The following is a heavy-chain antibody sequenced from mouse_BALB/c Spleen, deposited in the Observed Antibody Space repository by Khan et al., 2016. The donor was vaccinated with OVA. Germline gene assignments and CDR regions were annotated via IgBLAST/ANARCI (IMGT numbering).Heavy chain of an antibody. V-gene: IGHV1S135*01. CDR2: IDPFSGDT. J-gene: IGHJ3*01. CDR1: GYSFTTYY. D-gene: IGHD2-2*01. CDR3: TIHGYVAWFTY. Sequence: EVQLQQSGPELMKPGASGKISCKASGYSFTTYYIHWVKQSHGKSLEWIGYIDPFSGDTTYNQKFKGMATLTVDKSSSTAYIHLSNLTSEDSAVYYCTIHGYVAWFTYWGQGTLVTVSA.